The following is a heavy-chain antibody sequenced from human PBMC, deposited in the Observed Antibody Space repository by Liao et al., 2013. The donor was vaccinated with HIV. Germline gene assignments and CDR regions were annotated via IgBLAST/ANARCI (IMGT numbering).Heavy chain of an antibody. CDR1: GGSFTGYY. D-gene: IGHD7-27*01. J-gene: IGHJ3*02. Sequence: QVQLQESGPGLVKPSETLSLTCAVYGGSFTGYYWSWIRQPPGKGLEWIGEINHSGSTNYNPSLKSRVTISVDTSKNQFSLKLTSVTAADTAVYYCARPSLGYDAFDIWGQGTMVTVSS. CDR3: ARPSLGYDAFDI. V-gene: IGHV4-34*01. CDR2: INHSGST.